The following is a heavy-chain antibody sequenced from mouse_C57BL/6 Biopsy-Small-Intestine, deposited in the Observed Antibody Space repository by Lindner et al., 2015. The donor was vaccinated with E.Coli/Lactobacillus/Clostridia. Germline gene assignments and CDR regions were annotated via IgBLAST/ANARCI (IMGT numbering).Heavy chain of an antibody. CDR3: ASSPTYGSGTYVDGSDL. D-gene: IGHD2-2*01. CDR1: GYIFTDFY. Sequence: SVKVSCKASGYIFTDFYIQWVRKAPGQGLEWVGWINPENGETLYAQKFQGRVTMTGDTSITTAYMELTSLRSDDTAIYYCASSPTYGSGTYVDGSDLWGQGTKVTVSA. J-gene: IGHJ3*02. V-gene: IGHV14-4*02. CDR2: INPENGET.